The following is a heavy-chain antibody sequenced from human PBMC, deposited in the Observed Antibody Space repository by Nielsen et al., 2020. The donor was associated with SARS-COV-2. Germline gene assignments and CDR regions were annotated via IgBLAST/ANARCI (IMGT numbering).Heavy chain of an antibody. CDR3: GRYQGWKGNDY. D-gene: IGHD1-1*01. J-gene: IGHJ4*02. CDR2: ISVSGSTT. Sequence: GESLKISCAASGFTFSTYAMSWVRQAPGKGLEWVSAISVSGSTTDYTDSVEGRFTISRDNSKNTLYLQMDSLKAEDTAVYYCGRYQGWKGNDYWGQGTLVTVSS. V-gene: IGHV3-23*01. CDR1: GFTFSTYA.